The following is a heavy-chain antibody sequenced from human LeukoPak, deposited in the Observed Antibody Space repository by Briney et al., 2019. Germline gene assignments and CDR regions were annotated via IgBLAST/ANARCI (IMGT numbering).Heavy chain of an antibody. J-gene: IGHJ3*02. V-gene: IGHV3-48*04. CDR3: VRDGREGFDI. Sequence: GGSLRLSCAASGFTFSSYSMNWVRQAPGKGLEWVSYIKYDSSTIYYGDSVKGRFTISRDNVKNSLYLQVSSLRAEDTAVYYCVRDGREGFDIWGHGTLVIVSS. D-gene: IGHD5-24*01. CDR1: GFTFSSYS. CDR2: IKYDSSTI.